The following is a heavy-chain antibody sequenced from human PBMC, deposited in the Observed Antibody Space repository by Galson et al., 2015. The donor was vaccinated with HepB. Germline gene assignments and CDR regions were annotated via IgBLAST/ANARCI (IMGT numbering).Heavy chain of an antibody. D-gene: IGHD5-18*01. J-gene: IGHJ5*01. CDR2: ISGSGTST. CDR3: TKGYGLFES. CDR1: GFTFSTYA. V-gene: IGHV3-23*01. Sequence: SLRLSCAASGFTFSTYAMSWVRQAPGKGLEWVSGISGSGTSTYYADSVKGRFTISRDNSKNTLHLQMNGLRAEDTAVYYCTKGYGLFESWGQGSLVTVSS.